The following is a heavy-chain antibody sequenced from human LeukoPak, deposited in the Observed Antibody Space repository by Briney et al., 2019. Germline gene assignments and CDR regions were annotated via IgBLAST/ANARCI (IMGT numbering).Heavy chain of an antibody. J-gene: IGHJ4*02. CDR3: AKDRDTAMEIEY. CDR2: VWYDGSNK. D-gene: IGHD5-18*01. V-gene: IGHV3-33*06. Sequence: PGRSLRLSCAASGFTFINYGMHWVRRAPGKGLEWVAVVWYDGSNKYYADSVKDRFTISRDNSKNTLYLQVNSLRAEDTAVYYCAKDRDTAMEIEYWGQGTLVTVSS. CDR1: GFTFINYG.